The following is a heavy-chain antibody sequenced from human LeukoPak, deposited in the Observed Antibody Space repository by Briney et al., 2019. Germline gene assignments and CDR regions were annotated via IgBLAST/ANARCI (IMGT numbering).Heavy chain of an antibody. J-gene: IGHJ6*03. CDR3: AKGPAGIYYYYYMDV. D-gene: IGHD2-2*01. CDR1: GFTFSSYG. CDR2: IRYDGSNK. V-gene: IGHV3-30*02. Sequence: PGGSLRLSCAASGFTFSSYGMHWVRQAPGKGLEWVAFIRYDGSNKYYADSVKGRFTISRDNSKNTLYLQMNSLRAEDTAVYYCAKGPAGIYYYYYMDVWGKGTTVTVSS.